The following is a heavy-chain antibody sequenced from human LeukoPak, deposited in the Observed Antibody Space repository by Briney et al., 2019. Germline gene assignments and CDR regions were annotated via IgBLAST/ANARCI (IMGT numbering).Heavy chain of an antibody. CDR2: FDPEDGET. V-gene: IGHV1-24*01. CDR3: ATDQAKYYYDSSGYRY. J-gene: IGHJ4*02. Sequence: ASVKVSCKVSGYTLTELSMHWVRQAPGKGLEWMGGFDPEDGETIYAQKFQGRVTMTEDTSTDTAYMELSSLRSEDTAVYYCATDQAKYYYDSSGYRYWGQGTLVTVSS. CDR1: GYTLTELS. D-gene: IGHD3-22*01.